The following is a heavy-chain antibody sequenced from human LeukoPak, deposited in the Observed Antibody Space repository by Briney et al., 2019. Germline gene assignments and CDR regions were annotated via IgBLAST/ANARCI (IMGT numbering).Heavy chain of an antibody. CDR2: VYNTVDM. D-gene: IGHD3-22*01. CDR1: GGSIIGSY. V-gene: IGHV4-59*01. J-gene: IGHJ4*02. CDR3: ARSRNYDSSGYNPTHYFDS. Sequence: SETLSLTCSVSGGSIIGSYWTWIRQSPGKGLEWIGYVYNTVDMNYNPSLQSRVTISVDMSKNHVSPRLNSVTAADTAIYYCARSRNYDSSGYNPTHYFDSWGQGALVTVSS.